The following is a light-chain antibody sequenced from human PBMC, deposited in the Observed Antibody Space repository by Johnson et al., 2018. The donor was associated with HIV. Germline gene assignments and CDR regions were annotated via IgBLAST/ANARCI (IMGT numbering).Light chain of an antibody. CDR1: TSNIGKSY. CDR2: DNN. CDR3: GTWDSSLSAL. Sequence: QPVLTQPPSVSAAPGQKVTISCSGSTSNIGKSYVSWYQQLPGTAPKLLIYDNNRRPSGTPDRFYGSKSGTSATLAITGLQTGDEADYYCGTWDSSLSALFGTGTKVTVL. V-gene: IGLV1-51*01. J-gene: IGLJ1*01.